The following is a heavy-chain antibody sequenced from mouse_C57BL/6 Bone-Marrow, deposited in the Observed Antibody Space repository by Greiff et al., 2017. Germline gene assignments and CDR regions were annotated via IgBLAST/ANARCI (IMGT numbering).Heavy chain of an antibody. V-gene: IGHV5-6*01. Sequence: EVKLMESGGDLVKPGGSLKLSCAASGFTFSSYGMSWVRQTPDKRLEWVATISSGGSYNDYPDSVKGRFTISRENAKNTLYLQRSSLKSEDTAMYYCARLAWSNPYDYAMDYWGQGTSVTVSS. CDR2: ISSGGSYN. CDR3: ARLAWSNPYDYAMDY. J-gene: IGHJ4*01. D-gene: IGHD2-5*01. CDR1: GFTFSSYG.